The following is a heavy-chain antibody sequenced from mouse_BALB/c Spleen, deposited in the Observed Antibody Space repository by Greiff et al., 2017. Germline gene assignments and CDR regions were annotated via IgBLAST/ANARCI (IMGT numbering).Heavy chain of an antibody. D-gene: IGHD2-1*01. V-gene: IGHV3-6*02. CDR1: GYSITSGYY. Sequence: EVQLQESGPGLVKPSQSLSLTCSVTGYSITSGYYWNWIRQFPGNKLEWMGYISYDGSNNYNPSLKNRISITRDTSKNQFFLKLNSVTTEDTATYYCARGGLLWYLWYFDVWGAGTTVTVSS. CDR2: ISYDGSN. J-gene: IGHJ1*01. CDR3: ARGGLLWYLWYFDV.